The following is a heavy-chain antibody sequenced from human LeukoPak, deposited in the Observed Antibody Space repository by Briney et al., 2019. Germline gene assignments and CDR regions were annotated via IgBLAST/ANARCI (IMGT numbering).Heavy chain of an antibody. D-gene: IGHD3-9*01. V-gene: IGHV1-2*02. CDR3: ARVYYDILTGYYYYGMDV. J-gene: IGHJ6*02. Sequence: ASVKVSCKASGYTFTGYYMHWVRQAPGQGLEWMGWINPNSGGTNYAQKFQGRVTMTRDTSISTAYMELSRLRSDDTAVYYCARVYYDILTGYYYYGMDVWGHGTTVTVSS. CDR1: GYTFTGYY. CDR2: INPNSGGT.